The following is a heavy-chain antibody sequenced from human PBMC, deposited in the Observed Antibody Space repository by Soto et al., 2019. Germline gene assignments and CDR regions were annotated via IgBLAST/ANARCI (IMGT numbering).Heavy chain of an antibody. CDR3: AGGIAARPLGY. J-gene: IGHJ4*02. CDR1: GFTFSSYG. V-gene: IGHV3-30*03. Sequence: PGGSLRLSCAGSGFTFSSYGMHWVRQAPGKGLEWVAVISYDGSDKYYGDSVKGRFTISRENAKNSLYLQMNSLRAADTAVYYCAGGIAARPLGYWGQGTLVTVSS. CDR2: ISYDGSDK. D-gene: IGHD6-6*01.